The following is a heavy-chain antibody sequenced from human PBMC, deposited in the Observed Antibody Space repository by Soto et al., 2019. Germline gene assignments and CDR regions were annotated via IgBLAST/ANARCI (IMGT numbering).Heavy chain of an antibody. V-gene: IGHV3-53*01. CDR3: AKESRWVADPRIDY. CDR2: KYSGGGT. J-gene: IGHJ4*01. D-gene: IGHD6-19*01. Sequence: GGSLRHSCAPPGFSLSSNYMSWVRQAPGKGLEWVSVKYSGGGTYDADSVRVRFTIYRDNSKNTLYLQMNSLRAEDTAVYYCAKESRWVADPRIDYWGQGTMVTVSS. CDR1: GFSLSSNY.